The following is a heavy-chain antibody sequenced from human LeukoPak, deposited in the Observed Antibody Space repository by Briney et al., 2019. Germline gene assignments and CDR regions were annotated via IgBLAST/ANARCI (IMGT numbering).Heavy chain of an antibody. V-gene: IGHV4-31*03. J-gene: IGHJ4*02. CDR2: IYYSGST. CDR3: ARKRRYCSSTSCEAPFDY. Sequence: SETLSLTCTVSGGSISSGGYYWSWIRQHPGKGLEWIGYIYYSGSTYYNPSLKSRVTISVDTSKNQFSLKLSSVTAADTAVCYCARKRRYCSSTSCEAPFDYWGQGTLVTVSS. D-gene: IGHD2-2*01. CDR1: GGSISSGGYY.